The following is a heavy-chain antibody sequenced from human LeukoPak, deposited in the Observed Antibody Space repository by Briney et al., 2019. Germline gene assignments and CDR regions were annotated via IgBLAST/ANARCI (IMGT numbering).Heavy chain of an antibody. Sequence: GGSLRLTCAASGFTFSSYGMHWVRQAPGKGLEWVTFIRYDGSNDYYADSVKGRFTISRDNSKNTLYLQMNSLRAEDTAVYYCAKEVVSGMDVWGKGTTVTVSS. V-gene: IGHV3-30*02. D-gene: IGHD1-26*01. J-gene: IGHJ6*03. CDR1: GFTFSSYG. CDR3: AKEVVSGMDV. CDR2: IRYDGSND.